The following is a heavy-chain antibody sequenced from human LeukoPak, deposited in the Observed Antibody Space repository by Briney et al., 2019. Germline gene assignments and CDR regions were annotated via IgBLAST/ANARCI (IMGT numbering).Heavy chain of an antibody. D-gene: IGHD2-2*01. J-gene: IGHJ3*02. CDR3: ASRVPAAMRDAFDI. V-gene: IGHV4-4*02. Sequence: SETLSLTCAVSGGSLSSSNWWSWVRQPPGKGLEWIGETYHTGSTNYNPSLKSRVTISVDKTKNQFSLKLTSVTAAATAVYYCASRVPAAMRDAFDIWGQGTMVTVSS. CDR2: TYHTGST. CDR1: GGSLSSSNW.